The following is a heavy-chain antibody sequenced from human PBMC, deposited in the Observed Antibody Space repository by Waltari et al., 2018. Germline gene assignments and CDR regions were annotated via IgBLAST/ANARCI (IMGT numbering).Heavy chain of an antibody. J-gene: IGHJ4*02. V-gene: IGHV3-21*01. Sequence: EVKVVQSGGGLVRPGGSLTLSCSASGFAFSSYTMDWVRQAPGKGLEWGSSISSNSRYKNYADSTKGRFTISRDNAKNSVYLLMNSLRVEDTAIYFCARPRAMGEIDHWGQGTLVAVSS. D-gene: IGHD3-16*01. CDR1: GFAFSSYT. CDR2: ISSNSRYK. CDR3: ARPRAMGEIDH.